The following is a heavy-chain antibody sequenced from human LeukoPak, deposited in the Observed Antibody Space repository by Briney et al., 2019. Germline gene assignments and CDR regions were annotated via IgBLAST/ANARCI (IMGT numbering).Heavy chain of an antibody. CDR3: ARGLDYDFWSGYSYYFDY. D-gene: IGHD3-3*01. Sequence: SETLSLTCTVSGGSISSHYWSWIRQPPGKGLEWIGYIYYSGSTNYNPSLKSRVTISVDTSKNQFSLKLSSVTAADTAVYHCARGLDYDFWSGYSYYFDYWGQGTLVTVSS. CDR2: IYYSGST. CDR1: GGSISSHY. J-gene: IGHJ4*02. V-gene: IGHV4-59*11.